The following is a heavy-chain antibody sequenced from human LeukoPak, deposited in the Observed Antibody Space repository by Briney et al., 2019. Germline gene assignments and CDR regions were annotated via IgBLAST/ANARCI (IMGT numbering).Heavy chain of an antibody. J-gene: IGHJ4*02. CDR3: ARAVSFSGSAVTGGAH. CDR1: GYTFTIYG. CDR2: ISVYNGNT. V-gene: IGHV1-18*01. Sequence: ASVTVSCKASGYTFTIYGISWVRQAPGQGLEWIGWISVYNGNTIYAQKLQGRVTTTTDTSTSTAYMELRSLQSDDTAVYYCARAVSFSGSAVTGGAHWGQGTLVTVSS. D-gene: IGHD6-19*01.